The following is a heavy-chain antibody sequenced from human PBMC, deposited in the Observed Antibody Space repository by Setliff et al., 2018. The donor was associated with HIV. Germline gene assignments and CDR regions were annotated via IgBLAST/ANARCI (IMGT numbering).Heavy chain of an antibody. CDR3: AKERGTCGGDCYSGAFDI. V-gene: IGHV3-9*01. J-gene: IGHJ3*02. Sequence: LRLSCAASGFTFDDYAMHWVRQAPGKGLEWVSGISWNSGSIGYADSVKGRFTISRGNAKNSLYLQMNSLRAEDTALYYCAKERGTCGGDCYSGAFDIWGQGTMVTVSS. D-gene: IGHD2-21*02. CDR1: GFTFDDYA. CDR2: ISWNSGSI.